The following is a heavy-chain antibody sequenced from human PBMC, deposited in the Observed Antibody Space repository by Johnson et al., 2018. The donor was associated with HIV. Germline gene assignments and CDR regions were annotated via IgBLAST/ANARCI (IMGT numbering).Heavy chain of an antibody. Sequence: VQLVESGGGLVKPGGSLRLSCAASGFTFSDYYMTWVRQAPGKGLEWVGRIKGKTDGGTTDYAAPVNGRFTISRDNSKNTLYLQMNSLRAEDTAVYYCARRFYDSSGAGFDIWGQGTMVTVSS. CDR2: IKGKTDGGTT. CDR3: ARRFYDSSGAGFDI. V-gene: IGHV3-15*01. CDR1: GFTFSDYY. D-gene: IGHD3-22*01. J-gene: IGHJ3*02.